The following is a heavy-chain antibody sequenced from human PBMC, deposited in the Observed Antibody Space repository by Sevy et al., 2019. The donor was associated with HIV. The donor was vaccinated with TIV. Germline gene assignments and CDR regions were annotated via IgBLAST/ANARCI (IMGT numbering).Heavy chain of an antibody. D-gene: IGHD6-19*01. J-gene: IGHJ4*02. CDR1: GYTFTSYG. Sequence: GSVKVSCKASGYTFTSYGISWVRQAPGQGLEWMGWISAYNGNTNYAQKLQGRVTMTTDTSTSTAYMELRSLRSDDTAVYYCARDAFNGYSSGWQSFDYWGQGTLVTVSS. CDR2: ISAYNGNT. V-gene: IGHV1-18*01. CDR3: ARDAFNGYSSGWQSFDY.